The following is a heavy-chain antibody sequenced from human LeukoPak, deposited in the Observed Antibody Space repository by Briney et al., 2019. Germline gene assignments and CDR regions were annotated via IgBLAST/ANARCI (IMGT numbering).Heavy chain of an antibody. D-gene: IGHD3-16*02. CDR1: GFTFSSYA. CDR2: ISGSGGST. J-gene: IGHJ4*02. Sequence: GGSLRLSCAASGFTFSSYAMSWVRQAPGKGLEWVSAISGSGGSTYYADSVKGRFTIPRDNSKNTLYLQMNSLRAEDTAVYYCAKSITFGGVIVPNDYWGQGTLVTVSS. CDR3: AKSITFGGVIVPNDY. V-gene: IGHV3-23*01.